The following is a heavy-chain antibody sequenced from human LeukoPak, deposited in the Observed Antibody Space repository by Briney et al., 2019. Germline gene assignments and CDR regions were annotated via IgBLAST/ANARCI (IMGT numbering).Heavy chain of an antibody. Sequence: GGSLRLSCAAYGFTFTNAWMNWVRQAPGKGLEWVAVISSDGNNKYYADSVKGRFTISRDNSKNTLYLQMNSLRAEDTAVYYCARIRVTYFDYWGQGTLVTVSS. V-gene: IGHV3-30-3*01. CDR3: ARIRVTYFDY. J-gene: IGHJ4*02. D-gene: IGHD2-21*02. CDR2: ISSDGNNK. CDR1: GFTFTNAW.